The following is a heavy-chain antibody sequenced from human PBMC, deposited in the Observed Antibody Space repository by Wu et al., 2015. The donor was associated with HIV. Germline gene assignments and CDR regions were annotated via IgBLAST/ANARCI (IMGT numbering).Heavy chain of an antibody. J-gene: IGHJ6*03. CDR1: GYTFTGYY. Sequence: QVQLVQSGAEVKKPGASVKVSCKASGYTFTGYYMHWVRQAPGQGLEWMGWINPNSGGTNYAQKFQGRVTMTRDTSISTAYMELSRLRSDDTAVYYCARGDYSNYRWDYYYYMDVWGKGTTVTVSS. CDR2: INPNSGGT. D-gene: IGHD4-11*01. CDR3: ARGDYSNYRWDYYYYMDV. V-gene: IGHV1-2*02.